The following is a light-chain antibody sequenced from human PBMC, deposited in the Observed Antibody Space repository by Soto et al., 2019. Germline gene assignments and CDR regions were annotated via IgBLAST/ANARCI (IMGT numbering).Light chain of an antibody. J-gene: IGLJ2*01. Sequence: QSALTQPASVSGSPGQSVTISCTGTSSDVGGYNYVSWYQQHPGKAPKLMIYDVSNRPSGVPNRFSGSKSGNTASLTISGLQAEEEADYYCFSYTGSTPVVFGGGTKLTVL. CDR1: SSDVGGYNY. CDR3: FSYTGSTPVV. CDR2: DVS. V-gene: IGLV2-14*01.